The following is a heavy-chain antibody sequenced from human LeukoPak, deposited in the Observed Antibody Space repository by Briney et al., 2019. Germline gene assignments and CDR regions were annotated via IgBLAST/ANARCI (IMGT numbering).Heavy chain of an antibody. V-gene: IGHV4-59*08. CDR1: GGSFSGYY. CDR3: ARGQFYHHSTGYGE. J-gene: IGHJ4*02. D-gene: IGHD3-22*01. CDR2: IYYGGRT. Sequence: SETLSLTCAGYGGSFSGYYWSWIRQPPGKGLEGIGCIYYGGRTYAKPSLKSGVTILVDTSKNDNSVRRSSLSAADTAVYYCARGQFYHHSTGYGEWGQGALVTVSS.